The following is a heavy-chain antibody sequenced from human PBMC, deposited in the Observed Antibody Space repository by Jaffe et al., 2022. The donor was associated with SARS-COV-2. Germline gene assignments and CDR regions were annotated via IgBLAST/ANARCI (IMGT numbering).Heavy chain of an antibody. CDR3: ARDSVGGILVY. D-gene: IGHD3-10*01. Sequence: EVQLVESGGGLVQPGGSLRLSCAASGFTFSRYWMHWVRQAPGKGLVWVSLINSDGSSTRYADSVKGRFTISRDSAKDTLYLQMNSLRAEDTAVYYCARDSVGGILVYWGQGTLVTVSS. CDR1: GFTFSRYW. CDR2: INSDGSST. J-gene: IGHJ4*02. V-gene: IGHV3-74*01.